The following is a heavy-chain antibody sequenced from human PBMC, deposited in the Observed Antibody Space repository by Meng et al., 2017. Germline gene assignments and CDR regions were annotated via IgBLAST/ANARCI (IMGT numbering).Heavy chain of an antibody. J-gene: IGHJ3*02. D-gene: IGHD3-22*01. Sequence: ASVKVSCKASGYTFTSYAMHWVRQAPGQRLEWMGWSNAGNGNTKYSQEFQGRVTITRDTSASTAYMELSSLRSEDTAVYYCARVSEEVVPSDDAFDIWGQGTMVTVSS. CDR3: ARVSEEVVPSDDAFDI. CDR1: GYTFTSYA. CDR2: SNAGNGNT. V-gene: IGHV1-3*02.